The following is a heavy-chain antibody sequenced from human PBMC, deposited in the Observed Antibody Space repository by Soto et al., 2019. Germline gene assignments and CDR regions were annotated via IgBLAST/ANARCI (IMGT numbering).Heavy chain of an antibody. D-gene: IGHD3-22*01. CDR1: GFTFSDYY. V-gene: IGHV3-11*01. CDR2: ISSSGSTI. CDR3: ARVEEYYYDSTGYYHSYYFDY. J-gene: IGHJ4*02. Sequence: PGGSLRLSCAASGFTFSDYYMSWIRQAPGKGLEWVSYISSSGSTIYYADSVKGRFTISRDNAKNSLYLQMNSLRAEDTAVYYCARVEEYYYDSTGYYHSYYFDYWGQGPLVTVSS.